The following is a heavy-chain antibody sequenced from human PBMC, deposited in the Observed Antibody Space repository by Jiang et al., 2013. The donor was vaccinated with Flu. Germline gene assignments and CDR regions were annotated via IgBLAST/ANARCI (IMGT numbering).Heavy chain of an antibody. CDR2: MYYTGAT. CDR3: ARAPPKETYFDY. Sequence: GPGLVKPSETLSLTCSVSGVSIRNYNWSWVRQSPGKGLEWIGYMYYTGATNYNPSLRSRVTISVDTSKSQFSLKLRSVTAADTAVYYCARAPPKETYFDYWGQGNLVTVSS. J-gene: IGHJ4*02. CDR1: GVSIRNYN. V-gene: IGHV4-59*01.